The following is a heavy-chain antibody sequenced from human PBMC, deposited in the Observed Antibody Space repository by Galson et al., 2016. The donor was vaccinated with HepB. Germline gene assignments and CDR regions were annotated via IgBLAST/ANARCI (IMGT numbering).Heavy chain of an antibody. Sequence: SVKVSCKASGGTFSSNAFSWVRQAPGQGLEWVGGLIPVSGAIIYAPKFEGRVTITADKSTTTVYMELSSLRSDDTAIYYCVACTNGWSHNLWFDPWGQGTLVTVSA. CDR1: GGTFSSNA. J-gene: IGHJ5*02. CDR3: VACTNGWSHNLWFDP. V-gene: IGHV1-69*06. CDR2: LIPVSGAI. D-gene: IGHD2-8*01.